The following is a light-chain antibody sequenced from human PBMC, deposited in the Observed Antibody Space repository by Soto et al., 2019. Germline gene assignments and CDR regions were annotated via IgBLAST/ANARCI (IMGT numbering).Light chain of an antibody. Sequence: EIVMTQSPATLSVSPGEGATLSCRASQSVSHNLAWYQQKPGQAPRLLIHDASSRATGIPDRFSGSGSGTDFTLTISRLEPEDFAVYYCQQYGGSPRTFGQGTKVEVK. CDR1: QSVSHN. V-gene: IGKV3-20*01. CDR3: QQYGGSPRT. CDR2: DAS. J-gene: IGKJ1*01.